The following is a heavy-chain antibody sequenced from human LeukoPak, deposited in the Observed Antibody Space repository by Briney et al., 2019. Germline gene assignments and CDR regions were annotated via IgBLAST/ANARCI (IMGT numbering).Heavy chain of an antibody. CDR3: ASPRDKRYLDWLSLDF. CDR2: IYLAEPDT. CDR1: AYIFINSW. D-gene: IGHD3-9*01. J-gene: IGHJ4*02. V-gene: IGHV5-51*01. Sequence: GESLKISCKGSAYIFINSWSVRVRQMPAKGREWMGIIYLAEPDTRYSPSFQGQVTISADKSINTAHQQWSSLKASDTAIYYCASPRDKRYLDWLSLDFWGQGTLVTVS.